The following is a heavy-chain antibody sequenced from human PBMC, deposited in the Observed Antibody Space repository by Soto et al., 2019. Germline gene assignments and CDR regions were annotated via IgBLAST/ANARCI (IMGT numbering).Heavy chain of an antibody. CDR3: ARMWAVAGLYYYYGMDV. Sequence: GGSLRLSCAASGFTFSSYWMHWVRQAPGKGLVWVSRTNSDGSSTSYADSVKGRFTISRDNAKNTLYLQMNSLRAEDTAVYYCARMWAVAGLYYYYGMDVWGQGTTVTVSS. D-gene: IGHD6-19*01. CDR1: GFTFSSYW. J-gene: IGHJ6*02. V-gene: IGHV3-74*01. CDR2: TNSDGSST.